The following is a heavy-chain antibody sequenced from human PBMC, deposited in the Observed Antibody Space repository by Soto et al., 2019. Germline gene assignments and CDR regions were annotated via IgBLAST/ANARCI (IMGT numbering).Heavy chain of an antibody. CDR3: ARVVAARRSRLAYFDY. Sequence: QVQLQESGPGLVKPSQTLSLTCTVSGGSISSGGYYWSWIRQHPGKGLEWIGYIYYSGSTYYNPSLNSRVTISVDTSKNQFSLKLSSVTAADTAVYYCARVVAARRSRLAYFDYWGQGTLVTVSS. D-gene: IGHD6-25*01. CDR1: GGSISSGGYY. CDR2: IYYSGST. V-gene: IGHV4-31*03. J-gene: IGHJ4*02.